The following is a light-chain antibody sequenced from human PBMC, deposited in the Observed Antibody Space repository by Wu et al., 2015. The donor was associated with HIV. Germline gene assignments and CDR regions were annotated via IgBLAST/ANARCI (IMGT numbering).Light chain of an antibody. CDR1: QNVDNY. Sequence: DIVLTQSPVTLSLSPGERATLSCRASQNVDNYLAWYQQKPGQAPRLLVYTASNRAKGIPARFTGSGSGTDFTLTINSLEPEDFAVYYCQQRRTWPLTFGQGTRLE. CDR2: TAS. J-gene: IGKJ5*01. CDR3: QQRRTWPLT. V-gene: IGKV3-11*01.